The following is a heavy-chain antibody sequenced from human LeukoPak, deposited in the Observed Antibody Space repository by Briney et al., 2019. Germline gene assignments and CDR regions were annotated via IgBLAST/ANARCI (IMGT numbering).Heavy chain of an antibody. Sequence: SETLSLTCTVSGGSISSSSYYWGWIRQPPGKGLEWIGSIYYSGSTYYNPSLKSRVTISVDTSKNQFSLKLSSVTAADTAVYYCASRGERLLWFGKLFKPAYYYYYGMDVWGQGTTVTVSS. CDR3: ASRGERLLWFGKLFKPAYYYYYGMDV. J-gene: IGHJ6*02. CDR2: IYYSGST. D-gene: IGHD3-10*01. CDR1: GGSISSSSYY. V-gene: IGHV4-39*07.